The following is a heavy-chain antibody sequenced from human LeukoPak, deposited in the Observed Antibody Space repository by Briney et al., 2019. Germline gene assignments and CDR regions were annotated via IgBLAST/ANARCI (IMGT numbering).Heavy chain of an antibody. J-gene: IGHJ4*02. V-gene: IGHV3-21*06. CDR1: GFIFSDYS. CDR3: ARNSYCPNDVCYDY. Sequence: PGGSLRLSCAASGFIFSDYSMGWVRQAPGEGLEWVSSITTSRDQYHAASVKGRFIVTRNNAKSSVYLQMDSRRADDTAVYYCARNSYCPNDVCYDYWGQGVLVTVS. D-gene: IGHD2-8*01. CDR2: ITTSRDQ.